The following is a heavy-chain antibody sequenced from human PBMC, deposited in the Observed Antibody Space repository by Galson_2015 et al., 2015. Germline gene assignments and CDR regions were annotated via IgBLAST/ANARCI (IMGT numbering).Heavy chain of an antibody. J-gene: IGHJ4*02. V-gene: IGHV1-69*13. CDR1: GGTFSSYA. Sequence: SVKVSCKASGGTFSSYAISWVRQAPGQGLGWMGGIIPIFGTANYAQKFQGRVTITADESTSTAYMELSSLRSEDTAVYYCASLYYDSPGTFDYWGQGTLVTVSS. CDR2: IIPIFGTA. CDR3: ASLYYDSPGTFDY. D-gene: IGHD3-22*01.